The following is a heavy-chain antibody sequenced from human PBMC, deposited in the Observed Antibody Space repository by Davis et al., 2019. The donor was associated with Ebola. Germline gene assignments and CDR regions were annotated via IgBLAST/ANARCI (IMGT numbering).Heavy chain of an antibody. V-gene: IGHV3-23*01. Sequence: GGSLRLSCTVSGGSISSGGYYWSWIRQAPGKGLEWVSAISGSGGSTYYADSVKGRFTISRDNSKNTLYLQMNSLRAEDTAVYSCAKDVNAIAAAGNDAFDIWGQGTMVTVSS. D-gene: IGHD6-13*01. J-gene: IGHJ3*02. CDR1: GGSISSGGYY. CDR2: ISGSGGST. CDR3: AKDVNAIAAAGNDAFDI.